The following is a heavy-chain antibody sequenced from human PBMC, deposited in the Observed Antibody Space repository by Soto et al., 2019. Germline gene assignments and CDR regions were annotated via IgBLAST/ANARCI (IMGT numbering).Heavy chain of an antibody. D-gene: IGHD6-19*01. J-gene: IGHJ4*02. V-gene: IGHV3-72*01. CDR3: ARVHGSGWHFDY. Sequence: ESGGGLVQPGGSLRLSCAASGFTFSDHYMDWVRQAPGKGLEWVGRSRNKANSYTTEYAASVKGRFTFSRDDSKNSLYLQMNSLKTEDTAVYYCARVHGSGWHFDYWGQGTLVKVSS. CDR2: SRNKANSYTT. CDR1: GFTFSDHY.